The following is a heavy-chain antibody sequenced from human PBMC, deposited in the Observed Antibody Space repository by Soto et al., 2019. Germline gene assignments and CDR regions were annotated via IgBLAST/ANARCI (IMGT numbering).Heavy chain of an antibody. J-gene: IGHJ4*02. Sequence: SETLSLTCTVSGGSISSGDYYWSWIRQPPGKGLEWIGYIYYSGSTYYNPSLKSRVTISVDTSKNQFSLKLSSVTAADTAVYYCARNVGFLGGDYYFDYWGQGTLVTVSS. CDR2: IYYSGST. V-gene: IGHV4-30-4*01. D-gene: IGHD4-17*01. CDR3: ARNVGFLGGDYYFDY. CDR1: GGSISSGDYY.